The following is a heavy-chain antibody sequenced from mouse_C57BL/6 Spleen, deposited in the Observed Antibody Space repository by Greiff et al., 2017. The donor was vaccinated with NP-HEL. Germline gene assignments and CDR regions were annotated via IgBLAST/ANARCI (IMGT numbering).Heavy chain of an antibody. V-gene: IGHV1-81*01. D-gene: IGHD3-2*02. CDR2: DYPRSGNT. CDR1: GYTFTSYG. CDR3: ARRTAQASYYFDY. J-gene: IGHJ2*01. Sequence: VRVVESGAELARPGASVELFCKASGYTFTSYGVRWVEQRTGQGLEWVGEDYPRSGNTYYNEKFKGKATLTADKSSSTAYMELRSLTSEDSAVYFCARRTAQASYYFDYWVQGTTLTVSS.